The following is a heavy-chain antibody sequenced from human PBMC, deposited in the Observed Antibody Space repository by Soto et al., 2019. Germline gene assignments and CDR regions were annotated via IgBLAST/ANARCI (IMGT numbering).Heavy chain of an antibody. J-gene: IGHJ4*02. V-gene: IGHV3-23*01. Sequence: WVRQSPGKGLEWVPTISGTGDGTYYADSVKGRFTISRDNSKNTVYLQMGSLRVEDTAVYYCARDGRAYDYWGRGTLVTVSS. D-gene: IGHD3-16*01. CDR2: ISGTGDGT. CDR3: ARDGRAYDY.